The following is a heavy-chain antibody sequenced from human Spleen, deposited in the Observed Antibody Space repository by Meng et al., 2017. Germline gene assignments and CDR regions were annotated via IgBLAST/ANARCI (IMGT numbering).Heavy chain of an antibody. J-gene: IGHJ4*02. CDR1: VVSFRGSY. V-gene: IGHV4-34*01. Sequence: VRLQQWGGGLLKLPGSLALACAVDVVSFRGSYGSWIRQPPGKGLEWSGEINHSVSTNSNPSLKSRVTISVDTSNDQFSLQMASVTAADTAVYYCARDSEGVRGVLPLDSWGQGTLVTASS. CDR2: INHSVST. CDR3: ARDSEGVRGVLPLDS. D-gene: IGHD3-10*02.